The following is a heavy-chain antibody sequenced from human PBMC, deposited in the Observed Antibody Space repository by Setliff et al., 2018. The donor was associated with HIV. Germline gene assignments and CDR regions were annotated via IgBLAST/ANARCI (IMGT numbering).Heavy chain of an antibody. D-gene: IGHD7-27*01. CDR2: INSASGGT. J-gene: IGHJ5*02. CDR1: GYTFTDNY. V-gene: IGHV1-2*06. Sequence: ASVKVSCKASGYTFTDNYIHWVRQAPGQGLEWMARINSASGGTNYAQNFQGRVTVTRDTSRNRVSLKMTSVTAADTAVYYCARARLLGGFLSWGRGALVTVSS. CDR3: ARARLLGGFLS.